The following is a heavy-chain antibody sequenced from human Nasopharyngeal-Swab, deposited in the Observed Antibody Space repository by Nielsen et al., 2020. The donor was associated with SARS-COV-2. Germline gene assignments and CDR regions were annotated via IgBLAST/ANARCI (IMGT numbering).Heavy chain of an antibody. D-gene: IGHD3-3*01. Sequence: SETLSLTCTVSGGSISSSSYYWGWIRQPPGKGLEWIGSIYYSGSTYYNPSLKSRVTISVDTSKNQFSLKLSSVTAADTAVYYCAATSVLRFLECLNNWFDPWGQGTLVTVSS. CDR2: IYYSGST. CDR3: AATSVLRFLECLNNWFDP. J-gene: IGHJ5*02. CDR1: GGSISSSSYY. V-gene: IGHV4-39*01.